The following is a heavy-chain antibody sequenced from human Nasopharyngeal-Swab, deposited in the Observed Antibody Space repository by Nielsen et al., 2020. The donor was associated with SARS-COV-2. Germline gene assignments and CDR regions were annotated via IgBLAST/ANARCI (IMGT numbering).Heavy chain of an antibody. CDR2: IFSDHSRI. CDR1: GFTFSNYA. J-gene: IGHJ5*02. Sequence: GESLKISCVVSGFTFSNYAMSWVRQAPGKGLEWISFIFSDHSRIDYADAVKGRFTISRDNSKNTLYLEMNNLRGEDTAMYYCVKDNARIRFRGDVKDRWFDPWGQGTLVTVSS. V-gene: IGHV3-23*03. D-gene: IGHD2-15*01. CDR3: VKDNARIRFRGDVKDRWFDP.